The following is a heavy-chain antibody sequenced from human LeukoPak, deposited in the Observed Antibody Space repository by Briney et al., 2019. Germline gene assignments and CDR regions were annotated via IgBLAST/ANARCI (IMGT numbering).Heavy chain of an antibody. CDR3: ARDNPRGDFWTNYSDGMDV. D-gene: IGHD3-3*01. CDR2: IYYSGST. J-gene: IGHJ6*02. Sequence: PSQTLSLTCTVSGGSISSGDYYWSWIRQPPGKGVEWLGYIYYSGSTYYNPSLKSRVTISVDTSKNQFSLKLSSVTAADTAVYYCARDNPRGDFWTNYSDGMDVWGQGTTVTVSS. V-gene: IGHV4-30-4*01. CDR1: GGSISSGDYY.